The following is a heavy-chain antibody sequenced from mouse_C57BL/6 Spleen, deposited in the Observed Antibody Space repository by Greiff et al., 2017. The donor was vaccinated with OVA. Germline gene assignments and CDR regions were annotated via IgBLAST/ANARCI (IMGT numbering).Heavy chain of an antibody. V-gene: IGHV2-5*01. J-gene: IGHJ4*01. CDR3: AKNRGFTVVGMDY. CDR1: GFSLTSYG. CDR2: IWRGGST. D-gene: IGHD1-1*01. Sequence: VKLLESGPGLVQPSQSLSITCTVSGFSLTSYGVHWVRQSPGKGLEWLGVIWRGGSTDYNAAFMSRLSITKDNSKSQVFFKMNSLQADDTAIYYCAKNRGFTVVGMDYWGQGTSVTVSS.